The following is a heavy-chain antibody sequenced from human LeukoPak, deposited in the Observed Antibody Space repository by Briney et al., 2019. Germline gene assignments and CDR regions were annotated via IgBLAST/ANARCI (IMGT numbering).Heavy chain of an antibody. V-gene: IGHV3-48*03. CDR3: ARAGTIQLWFNPAFDI. CDR1: GFTFSSYE. CDR2: ISSSGSTI. J-gene: IGHJ3*02. D-gene: IGHD5-18*01. Sequence: PGGSLRLSCAASGFTFSSYEMNWVRQAPGKGLEWVSYISSSGSTIYYADSVKGRFTISRDNAKNSLYLQMNSLRAEDTAVYYCARAGTIQLWFNPAFDIWGQGTMDTVSS.